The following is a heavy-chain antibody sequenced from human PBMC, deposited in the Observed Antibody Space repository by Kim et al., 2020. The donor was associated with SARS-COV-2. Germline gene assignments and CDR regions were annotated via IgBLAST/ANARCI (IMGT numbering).Heavy chain of an antibody. J-gene: IGHJ4*02. V-gene: IGHV3-48*02. D-gene: IGHD3-22*01. CDR3: ARAQTYYYDSSGYYYDY. Sequence: VKGRFTNSRDNAKNALYLQMNSLRDEDTAVYYWARAQTYYYDSSGYYYDYWGQGTLVTVSS.